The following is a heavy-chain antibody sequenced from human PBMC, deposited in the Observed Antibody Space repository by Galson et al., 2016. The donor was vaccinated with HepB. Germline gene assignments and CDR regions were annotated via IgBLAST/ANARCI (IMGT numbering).Heavy chain of an antibody. Sequence: CAISGDSVSSNSAAWNWIRQSPSRGLEWLGRTYYRSRWYTDYAVSAKRRITINPDASKNQFSLHLNSVTPEDTAVYYCARGQNSGSFYPAGSVDYWGQGTLVTVSS. D-gene: IGHD3-10*01. J-gene: IGHJ4*02. CDR1: GDSVSSNSAA. CDR2: TYYRSRWYT. V-gene: IGHV6-1*01. CDR3: ARGQNSGSFYPAGSVDY.